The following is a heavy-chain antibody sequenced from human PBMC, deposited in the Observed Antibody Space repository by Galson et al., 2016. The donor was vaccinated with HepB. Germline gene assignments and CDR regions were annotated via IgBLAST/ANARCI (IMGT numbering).Heavy chain of an antibody. V-gene: IGHV4-34*01. J-gene: IGHJ4*02. D-gene: IGHD1-7*01. CDR2: INHTGNT. Sequence: LSLTCAVYGGSFRGYYWSWIRQPPGKGLEWIGEINHTGNTKYNPSLKSRVTISLETPKNQFSLKLSSVTAADTAVYYCARGKLELRVSDSWGQGTLVTVSS. CDR3: ARGKLELRVSDS. CDR1: GGSFRGYY.